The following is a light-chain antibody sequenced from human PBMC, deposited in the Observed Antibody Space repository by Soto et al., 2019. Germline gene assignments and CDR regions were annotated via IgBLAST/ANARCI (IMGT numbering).Light chain of an antibody. CDR2: ATS. V-gene: IGKV1-39*01. CDR1: QSISNY. J-gene: IGKJ1*01. Sequence: DIQMTQSPSSLSASVGDRVTITCRASQSISNYLNWYQQQPGKAPKILIYATSSLQSGVPSRFPGSGSGTDFTLTIGSVQPEDFATYYCQQSFSSPPTFGQGTKVEIK. CDR3: QQSFSSPPT.